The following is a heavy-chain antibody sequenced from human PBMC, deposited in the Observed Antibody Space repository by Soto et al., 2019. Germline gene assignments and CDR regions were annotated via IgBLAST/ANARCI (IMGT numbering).Heavy chain of an antibody. V-gene: IGHV3-30*18. Sequence: GGSLRLSCAASGFTFSSYGMHWVRQAPGKGLEWVAVISYDGSNKYYADSAKGRFPISRDNSKNTLYLQMNSLRAEDTAVYYCAKDPDGGPPTIFGVVTLDYWGQGTLVTVSS. CDR3: AKDPDGGPPTIFGVVTLDY. CDR1: GFTFSSYG. CDR2: ISYDGSNK. D-gene: IGHD3-3*01. J-gene: IGHJ4*02.